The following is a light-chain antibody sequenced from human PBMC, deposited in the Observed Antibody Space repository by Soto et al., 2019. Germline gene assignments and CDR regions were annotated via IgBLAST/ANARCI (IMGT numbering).Light chain of an antibody. J-gene: IGKJ1*01. Sequence: EIVLTQSPGTLSLSPGERATLSCRASQSVSSSYLAWYQQKPGQAPRLLIYGASSRETGIPDRFSDSGAGTEFTLTISRLEPEDFAVDYCQQYGSSQWTFGQGTKMDIK. CDR3: QQYGSSQWT. CDR2: GAS. CDR1: QSVSSSY. V-gene: IGKV3-20*01.